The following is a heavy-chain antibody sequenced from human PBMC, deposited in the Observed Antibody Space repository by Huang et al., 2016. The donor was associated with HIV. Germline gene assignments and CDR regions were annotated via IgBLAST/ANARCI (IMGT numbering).Heavy chain of an antibody. CDR2: IYWDNEE. Sequence: QITLKESGPTLVKPTQTLTLTCTFSGFSLTSSGVAVGWIRQPPGKALEWLALIYWDNEERFSTSLKTRRTITKDTPKNEVVLTMTNMDPVDTATYYCVHRLRYGKWYVDYWGQGVLVTVSS. J-gene: IGHJ4*02. CDR3: VHRLRYGKWYVDY. D-gene: IGHD6-13*01. V-gene: IGHV2-5*02. CDR1: GFSLTSSGVA.